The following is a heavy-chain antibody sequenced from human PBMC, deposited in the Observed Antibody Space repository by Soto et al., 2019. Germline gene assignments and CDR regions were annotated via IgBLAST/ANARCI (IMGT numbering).Heavy chain of an antibody. D-gene: IGHD5-12*01. V-gene: IGHV4-34*01. CDR2: INHSGST. CDR3: ARGVATIIFYYYYYGMDV. Sequence: LSLTCAVYGGSFSGYYWSWIRQPPGKGLEWIGEINHSGSTNYNPSLKSRVTISADTSKNQFSLKLSSVTAADTAVYYCARGVATIIFYYYYYGMDVWGQGTTVTVSS. J-gene: IGHJ6*02. CDR1: GGSFSGYY.